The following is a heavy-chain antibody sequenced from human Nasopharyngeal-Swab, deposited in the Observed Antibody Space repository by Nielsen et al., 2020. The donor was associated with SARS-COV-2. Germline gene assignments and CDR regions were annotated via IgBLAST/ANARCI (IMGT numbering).Heavy chain of an antibody. CDR1: GGSISSGGYY. J-gene: IGHJ4*02. CDR3: ARGGRWRGFDY. V-gene: IGHV4-31*03. CDR2: IYYSGST. Sequence: SETLSLTCSVSGGSISSGGYYWTWIRQFPGKGLEWLGHIYYSGSTNYNPSLKSRISISVATARNQFSLELTSVTAADTVVYFCARGGRWRGFDYWGQGALVSVSS. D-gene: IGHD3-3*01.